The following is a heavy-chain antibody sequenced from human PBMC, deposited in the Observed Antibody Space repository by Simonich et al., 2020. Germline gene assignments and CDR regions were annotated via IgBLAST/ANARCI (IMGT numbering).Heavy chain of an antibody. CDR2: INPNRGVT. CDR3: ARGGLGHWYFDL. Sequence: QVQLVQSGAEVKKPGASVKVSCKASGYTFTGYYMPWVRQAPGQGLGWMGWINPNRGVTNYAQKFKGRVTMTRDTSISTAYMELSRLRSDDTAVYYCARGGLGHWYFDLWGRGTLVTVSS. J-gene: IGHJ2*01. D-gene: IGHD6-25*01. CDR1: GYTFTGYY. V-gene: IGHV1-2*02.